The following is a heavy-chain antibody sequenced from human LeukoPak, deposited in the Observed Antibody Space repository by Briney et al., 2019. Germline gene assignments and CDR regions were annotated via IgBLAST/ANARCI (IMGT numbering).Heavy chain of an antibody. Sequence: GGSLRLSCEASGFTFSTYWMHWVRQAPGKGLVWVSRIKTDGSSTNYADSVRGRFTIFRDNAKKTLYLQMNGLRVEDTAVYYCLRGGSGSSYGEFDSWGQGTLVTVSS. V-gene: IGHV3-74*01. CDR3: LRGGSGSSYGEFDS. CDR1: GFTFSTYW. CDR2: IKTDGSST. J-gene: IGHJ4*02. D-gene: IGHD1-26*01.